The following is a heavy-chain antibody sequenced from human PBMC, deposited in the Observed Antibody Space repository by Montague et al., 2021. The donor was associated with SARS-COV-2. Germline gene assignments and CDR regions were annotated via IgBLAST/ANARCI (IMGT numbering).Heavy chain of an antibody. J-gene: IGHJ6*02. CDR2: IGTAGDT. D-gene: IGHD3-10*01. CDR1: GFTFSSYD. Sequence: SLRLSCAASGFTFSSYDMHWVRQATGKGLEWVSAIGTAGDTYYPGSVKGRFTISRENAKNSLYLQMNSLRAGDTAVYYCARGETYYYGSGSYFNLRYYYGMDVWGQGTPVTVSS. CDR3: ARGETYYYGSGSYFNLRYYYGMDV. V-gene: IGHV3-13*04.